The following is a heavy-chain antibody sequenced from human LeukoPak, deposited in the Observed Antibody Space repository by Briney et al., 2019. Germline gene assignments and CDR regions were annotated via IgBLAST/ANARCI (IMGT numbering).Heavy chain of an antibody. V-gene: IGHV4-59*01. CDR3: ARDDSLVRGGDAFDI. D-gene: IGHD3-10*01. CDR1: GGSISSFS. CDR2: IYYSGST. J-gene: IGHJ3*02. Sequence: SELLSLTCTAAGGSISSFSWSWIRQPPGKGLEWIGHIYYSGSTNYNPSLKSRVTISVDTSKNQFSLRLTSVTAADTAVYYCARDDSLVRGGDAFDIWGQGTMVTVSS.